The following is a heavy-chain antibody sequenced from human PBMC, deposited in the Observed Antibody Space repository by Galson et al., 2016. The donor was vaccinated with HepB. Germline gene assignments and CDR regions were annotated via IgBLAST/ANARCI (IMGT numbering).Heavy chain of an antibody. D-gene: IGHD4-23*01. V-gene: IGHV5-10-1*01. J-gene: IGHJ3*02. Sequence: SGAEVKKPGESLRISCQASGYSFTSHWISWVRQMPGEGLEWMATINPSDSYTNYSPSFQGHVTISTDKSIRTAYLQWSSLQASDNAMSFCAGHSLGLTAAVSGPWFNIWGQGTKVIVSS. CDR3: AGHSLGLTAAVSGPWFNI. CDR2: INPSDSYT. CDR1: GYSFTSHW.